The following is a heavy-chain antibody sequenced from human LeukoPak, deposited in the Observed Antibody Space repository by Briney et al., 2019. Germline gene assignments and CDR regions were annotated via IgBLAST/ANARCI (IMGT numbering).Heavy chain of an antibody. Sequence: QPGGSLRLSCAASGFTFTSYWMTWVRQAPGKGLEWVANIKEDGSEKHYVDSVKGRFTISRDNAKNSLYLQMNSLRADDTAVYYCARDYGDSIWGQGTLVTVSS. CDR2: IKEDGSEK. V-gene: IGHV3-7*01. CDR1: GFTFTSYW. CDR3: ARDYGDSI. D-gene: IGHD4-17*01. J-gene: IGHJ4*02.